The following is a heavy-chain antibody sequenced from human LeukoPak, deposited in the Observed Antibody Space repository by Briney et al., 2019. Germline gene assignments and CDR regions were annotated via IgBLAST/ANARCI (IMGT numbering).Heavy chain of an antibody. J-gene: IGHJ4*02. CDR3: ARGRYYFDY. Sequence: SETLSLTCTVSGGSISSSSYYWGWIRQPPGKGLEWNGSIYYSGSTYYNPSLKSRVTISVDTSKNQFSLKLSSVTAADTAVYYCARGRYYFDYWGQGTLVTVSS. V-gene: IGHV4-39*07. CDR1: GGSISSSSYY. CDR2: IYYSGST.